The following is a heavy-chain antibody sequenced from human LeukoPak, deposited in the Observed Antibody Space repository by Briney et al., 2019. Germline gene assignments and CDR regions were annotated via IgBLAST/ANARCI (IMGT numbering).Heavy chain of an antibody. V-gene: IGHV3-74*01. CDR2: INSDSINT. Sequence: QPGGSLRLSCAASGFSLSNYWMYWVRQAPGKGLVWVSRINSDSINTNYADSVRGRFTISRDNAKNTLYLQMNSLRAEDTAVYYCARGFSTVTSLPGYWGQGTLVTVSS. CDR1: GFSLSNYW. D-gene: IGHD4-17*01. J-gene: IGHJ4*02. CDR3: ARGFSTVTSLPGY.